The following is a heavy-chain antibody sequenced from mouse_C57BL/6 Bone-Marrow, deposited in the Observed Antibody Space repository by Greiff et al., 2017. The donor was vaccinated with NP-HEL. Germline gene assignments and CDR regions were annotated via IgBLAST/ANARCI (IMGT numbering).Heavy chain of an antibody. V-gene: IGHV1-72*01. D-gene: IGHD2-5*01. Sequence: QVQLQQPGAELVKPGASVKLSCKASGYTFTSYWMHWVKQRPGRGLEWIGRIGPNSGGTKYNEKFKSKATLTVDKPSSTAYMQLSSLTSEDSAVYYCARWAYYSSPYYDWGKGTTLTVSS. CDR3: ARWAYYSSPYYD. CDR2: IGPNSGGT. CDR1: GYTFTSYW. J-gene: IGHJ2*01.